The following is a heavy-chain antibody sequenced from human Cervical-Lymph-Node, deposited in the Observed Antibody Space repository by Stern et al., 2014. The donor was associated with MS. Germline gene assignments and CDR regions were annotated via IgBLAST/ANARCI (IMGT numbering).Heavy chain of an antibody. CDR2: ISSSVSEK. J-gene: IGHJ4*02. CDR3: ARWSRSSNTGYFLDY. D-gene: IGHD3-9*01. CDR1: GYTISSHG. V-gene: IGHV3-30*03. Sequence: VQLVESGGGVVQPGRSLRLSCEVSGYTISSHGMHWVRQPPGKGLEWVANISSSVSEKYYSDPVKGRFFISRDSAVNTAYLQMNSVRDEDTAVYFCARWSRSSNTGYFLDYWGQGTLVTVSS.